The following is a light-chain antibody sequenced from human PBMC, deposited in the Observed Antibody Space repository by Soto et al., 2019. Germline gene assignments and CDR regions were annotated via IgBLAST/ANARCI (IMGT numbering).Light chain of an antibody. J-gene: IGKJ3*01. CDR3: QQRSNWPLT. CDR1: QSVSSY. CDR2: DAS. Sequence: EIVLTQSPATLSLSPGERATLSCRASQSVSSYLAWYQQKPGQDPRLLNYDASNRATGIPARFSGSGSGTDFTLTISSLEPEDFAVYYCQQRSNWPLTFGPGTKVDIK. V-gene: IGKV3-11*01.